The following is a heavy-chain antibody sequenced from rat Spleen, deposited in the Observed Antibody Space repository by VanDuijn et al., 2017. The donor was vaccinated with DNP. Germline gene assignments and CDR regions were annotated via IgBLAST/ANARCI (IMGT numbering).Heavy chain of an antibody. CDR2: IFYDGSRT. CDR1: GFTFSGYA. Sequence: EVQLVESGGGLVQPGNSLKLSCAASGFTFSGYAMAWVRQSPKKGLEWVATIFYDGSRTYYRDSVKGRFTISRDNAKSTLYLQMDSLRSEDTATYYCATKNSADYWGQGVMVTVSS. V-gene: IGHV5S10*01. D-gene: IGHD3-3*01. CDR3: ATKNSADY. J-gene: IGHJ2*01.